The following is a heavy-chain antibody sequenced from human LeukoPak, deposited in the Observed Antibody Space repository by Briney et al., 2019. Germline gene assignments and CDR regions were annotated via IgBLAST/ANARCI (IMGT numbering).Heavy chain of an antibody. J-gene: IGHJ5*02. V-gene: IGHV1-2*02. Sequence: ASVKVSCKASGYTFTGYYMHWVRQAPGQGLEWMGWINPNSGGTNYAQKFQGRVAMTRDTSISTAYMELSRLRSDDTAVYYCARGGGDIAAARTDPWGQGTLVTVSS. CDR3: ARGGGDIAAARTDP. CDR1: GYTFTGYY. CDR2: INPNSGGT. D-gene: IGHD6-13*01.